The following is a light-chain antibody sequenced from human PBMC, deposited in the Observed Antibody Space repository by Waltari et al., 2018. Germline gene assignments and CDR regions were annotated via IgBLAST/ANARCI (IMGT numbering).Light chain of an antibody. J-gene: IGKJ2*01. Sequence: VLTQSPGTLSLSTGERATLPCRASPSLTQRSLAWYQQKPGQAPRLLIYGASSRAAGIPDRFSGSGSGTDFTLTISRLEPDDFAVYYCQQYGSSVLYTFGQGTKLEIK. CDR1: PSLTQRS. CDR3: QQYGSSVLYT. CDR2: GAS. V-gene: IGKV3-20*01.